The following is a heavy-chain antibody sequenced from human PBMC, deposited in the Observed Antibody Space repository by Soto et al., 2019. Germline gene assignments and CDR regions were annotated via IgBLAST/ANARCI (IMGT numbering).Heavy chain of an antibody. V-gene: IGHV1-69*01. Sequence: QVQLVQSAAEVKKPGSSVKVSCKASGGTLSSYVISWVRQAPGQGLEWMGGIIPIFGTTTYGEKFQGRVTITADESTSTTYMELSSLTSEDTAVYYCARDPRQDCSGESCYYSWGQGTLVTVSS. CDR1: GGTLSSYV. D-gene: IGHD2-15*01. J-gene: IGHJ4*02. CDR2: IIPIFGTT. CDR3: ARDPRQDCSGESCYYS.